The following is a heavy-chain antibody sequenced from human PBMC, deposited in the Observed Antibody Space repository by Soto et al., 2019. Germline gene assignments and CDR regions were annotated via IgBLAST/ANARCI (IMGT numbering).Heavy chain of an antibody. CDR3: ARGQGSGYDIGRNWFDP. CDR2: IIPILGIA. J-gene: IGHJ5*02. Sequence: ASVKVSCKASGGTFSSYTISWVRQAPGQGLEWMGRIIPILGIANYAQKFQGRVTITADKSTSTAYMELSSLRSEDTAVYYCARGQGSGYDIGRNWFDPWGQGTLVTVS. V-gene: IGHV1-69*02. D-gene: IGHD5-12*01. CDR1: GGTFSSYT.